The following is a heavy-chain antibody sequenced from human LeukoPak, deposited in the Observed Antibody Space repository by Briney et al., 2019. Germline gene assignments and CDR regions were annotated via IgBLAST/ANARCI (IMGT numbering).Heavy chain of an antibody. V-gene: IGHV3-7*01. CDR1: GLAFSSYW. Sequence: GGSLRLSCAASGLAFSSYWMGWVRQAPGNWLEWVANIKQDGSVKNYVDSVKGRFTISRDNAKSSLYLQMNSLRAEDTAVYYCVREWLGNSWGQGTLVTVSS. J-gene: IGHJ4*02. D-gene: IGHD3-10*01. CDR2: IKQDGSVK. CDR3: VREWLGNS.